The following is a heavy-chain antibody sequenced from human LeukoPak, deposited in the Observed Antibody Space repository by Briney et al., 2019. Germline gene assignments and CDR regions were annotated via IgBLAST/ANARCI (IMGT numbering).Heavy chain of an antibody. CDR3: ARGHRYDILTGYYPDPNFDY. Sequence: GGSLRLSCAASGFTVSSNYMSWVRQAPGKGLEWVSIIYSGGSTFYADSVKGRFTISRDNAKNSLYLQMNSLRAEDTAVYYCARGHRYDILTGYYPDPNFDYWGQGTLVTVSS. V-gene: IGHV3-53*01. CDR1: GFTVSSNY. J-gene: IGHJ4*02. D-gene: IGHD3-9*01. CDR2: IYSGGST.